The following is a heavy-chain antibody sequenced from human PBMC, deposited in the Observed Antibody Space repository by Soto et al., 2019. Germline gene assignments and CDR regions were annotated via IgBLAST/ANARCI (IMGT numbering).Heavy chain of an antibody. V-gene: IGHV1-46*01. J-gene: IGHJ5*02. CDR3: ARDHSIASSGAWWLDP. CDR1: GYTFTSNW. CDR2: INPSGDIT. Sequence: QVQLVQSGTEVKKPGASVKISCKASGYTFTSNWIHWARRAPGQGLEWMGVINPSGDITKYAPKFQGRVTMTIDTSTRTIYMDLSSLTSEDTAVYYCARDHSIASSGAWWLDPWGQGTLVTVSS. D-gene: IGHD6-13*01.